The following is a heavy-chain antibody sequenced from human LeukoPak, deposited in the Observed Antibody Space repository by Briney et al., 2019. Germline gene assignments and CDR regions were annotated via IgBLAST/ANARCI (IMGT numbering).Heavy chain of an antibody. D-gene: IGHD5-18*01. Sequence: PGGSLRLSCAASGFTFSSYGMHWVRQAPGKGLEWVACIRYDGSKKNYADSVKGRFTISRDNSKNTLYLQMNSLRAEDTAVYYCAKDTSSTPWIQLGTTDPYYFDYLGQGTLVTVSS. CDR2: IRYDGSKK. CDR3: AKDTSSTPWIQLGTTDPYYFDY. CDR1: GFTFSSYG. J-gene: IGHJ4*02. V-gene: IGHV3-30*02.